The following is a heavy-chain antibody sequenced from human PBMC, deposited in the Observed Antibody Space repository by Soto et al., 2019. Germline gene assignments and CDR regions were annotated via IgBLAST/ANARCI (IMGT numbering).Heavy chain of an antibody. Sequence: PGGSLRLSCAASGFTFSSYAMSWVRQAPGKGLEWASAISGSGGSTTYAQKFQGRVTMTGDTSTSTVYMELSSLRSEDTAVYYCARDGPSGSYNLDYWGQGTLVTVSS. D-gene: IGHD1-26*01. CDR3: ARDGPSGSYNLDY. CDR1: GFTFSSYA. J-gene: IGHJ4*02. V-gene: IGHV3-23*01. CDR2: ISGSGGST.